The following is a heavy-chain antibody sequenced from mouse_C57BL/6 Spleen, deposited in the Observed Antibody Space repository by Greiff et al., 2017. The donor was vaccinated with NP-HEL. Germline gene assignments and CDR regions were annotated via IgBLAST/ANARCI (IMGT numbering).Heavy chain of an antibody. CDR3: ARWSGV. CDR2: INPGSGGT. J-gene: IGHJ1*03. V-gene: IGHV1-54*01. Sequence: VQLQQSGAELVRPGTSVKVSCKASGYAFTNYLIEWVKQRPGQGLEWIGVINPGSGGTNYNEKFKGKATLTADKSSSTAYMQLSSLTSEDSAVYFCARWSGVGGTGTTVTVSS. CDR1: GYAFTNYL.